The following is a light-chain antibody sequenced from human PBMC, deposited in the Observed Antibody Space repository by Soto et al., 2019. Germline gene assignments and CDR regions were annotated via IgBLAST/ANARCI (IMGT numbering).Light chain of an antibody. CDR1: QGIRNA. J-gene: IGKJ1*01. Sequence: DIQMTQSPSSLSVSVGDRVTITCRASQGIRNALGWCQQKPGKAPKRLIYAASSLQSGVPSRFSGSGSGTEFTLTISSLQPEDFATYYCLQHNSYPRTFGQGTKVEV. V-gene: IGKV1-17*01. CDR2: AAS. CDR3: LQHNSYPRT.